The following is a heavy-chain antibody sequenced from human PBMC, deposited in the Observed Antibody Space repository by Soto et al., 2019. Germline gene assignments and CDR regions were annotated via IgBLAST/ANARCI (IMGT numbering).Heavy chain of an antibody. CDR1: GFTFSNYA. D-gene: IGHD6-19*01. J-gene: IGHJ4*02. Sequence: EMQLLESGGGLVQPGGSLSLFCAASGFTFSNYAMTWVRQAPGEGLEWVSTITPTGVTYYGDTVKGRFTISRDNSKSTLFLQMNSLRAEDTAIYYCARTDKFNSQSSGWANRFDCWGQGTLVTVSS. CDR3: ARTDKFNSQSSGWANRFDC. V-gene: IGHV3-23*01. CDR2: ITPTGVT.